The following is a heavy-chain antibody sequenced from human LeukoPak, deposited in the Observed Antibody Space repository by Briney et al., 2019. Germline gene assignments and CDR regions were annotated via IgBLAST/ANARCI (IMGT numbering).Heavy chain of an antibody. V-gene: IGHV3-74*01. D-gene: IGHD3-10*02. CDR1: GFTLSSYW. J-gene: IGHJ3*02. Sequence: GGSLRLSCAASGFTLSSYWMHWVRQAPGKGLVWVPRINSEGSSTSYADSVKGRFTISRDNAKNTLYLQMNSLRAEDTAVYFCAREMKVFGTDRGAFDIWGQGTMVTVSS. CDR3: AREMKVFGTDRGAFDI. CDR2: INSEGSST.